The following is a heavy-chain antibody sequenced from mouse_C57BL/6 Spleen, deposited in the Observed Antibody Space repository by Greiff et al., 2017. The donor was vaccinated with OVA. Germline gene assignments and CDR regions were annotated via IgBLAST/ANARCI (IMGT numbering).Heavy chain of an antibody. CDR1: GYTFTGYW. CDR2: ILPGSGST. V-gene: IGHV1-9*01. CDR3: ASLGPAYGSSYDWYFDV. D-gene: IGHD1-1*01. J-gene: IGHJ1*03. Sequence: VQVVESGAELMKPGASVKLSCKATGYTFTGYWIEWVKQRPGHGLEWIGEILPGSGSTNYNEKFKGKATFTADTSSNTAYMQLSSLTTEDSAIYYCASLGPAYGSSYDWYFDVWGTGTTVTVSS.